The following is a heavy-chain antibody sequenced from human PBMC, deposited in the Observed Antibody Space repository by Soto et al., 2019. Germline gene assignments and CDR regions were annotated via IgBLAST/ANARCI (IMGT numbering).Heavy chain of an antibody. CDR1: GYTFTSYA. D-gene: IGHD6-19*01. Sequence: QVQLVQSGAEVKKPGASVKVSCKASGYTFTSYAMHWVRQAPGQRLEWMGWINAGNGNTKYSQKFQGRVTITRDTSASTAYMELSSLRSEDTAVYYCARPSSDSSGWYYAFDIWGQGTMVTVSS. V-gene: IGHV1-3*01. CDR2: INAGNGNT. CDR3: ARPSSDSSGWYYAFDI. J-gene: IGHJ3*02.